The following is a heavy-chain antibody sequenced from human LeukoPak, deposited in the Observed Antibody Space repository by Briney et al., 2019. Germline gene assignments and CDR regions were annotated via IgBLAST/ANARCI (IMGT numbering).Heavy chain of an antibody. D-gene: IGHD3-3*01. V-gene: IGHV3-20*04. Sequence: AGGSLRLSCAASGFTSGFTFDDYGMNWVHQVPGKGLEWVSGISRDGGRTGYADSVQGRFTISRDNSRNSLHLQMNSLRVEDTAFYYCVKDSNYDFWSGYYKGFDNWGQGTLVTVSS. CDR1: GFTFDDYG. J-gene: IGHJ4*02. CDR3: VKDSNYDFWSGYYKGFDN. CDR2: ISRDGGRT.